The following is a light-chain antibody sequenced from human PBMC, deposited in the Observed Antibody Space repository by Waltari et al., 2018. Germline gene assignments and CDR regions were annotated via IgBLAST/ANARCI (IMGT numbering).Light chain of an antibody. CDR2: EFS. V-gene: IGLV2-14*01. J-gene: IGLJ2*01. Sequence: QSALTQPASLSGSPGQSITIACTGTSSNVGGYNNAAWYHQPPSKAPKLMIYEFSNRPSGVSNRFSGSKSGNTASLTISGLQAEDEADYYCSSYTSSSTVVFGGGTKLTVL. CDR3: SSYTSSSTVV. CDR1: SSNVGGYNN.